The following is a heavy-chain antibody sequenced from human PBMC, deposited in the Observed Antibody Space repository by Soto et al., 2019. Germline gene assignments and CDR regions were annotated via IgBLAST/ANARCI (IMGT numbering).Heavy chain of an antibody. CDR1: GFTFDDYG. J-gene: IGHJ4*02. CDR3: ARASPRGRYFDWLIFPLGH. Sequence: EVQLVESGGGVIRPGGSLRLSCAASGFTFDDYGMSWVRQVPGKGLEWVAGINWNCRTRNYADSVKGRFTISRDTAKNSLYLQMNSLRAEDTALYFCARASPRGRYFDWLIFPLGHWGQGTLVTVSS. V-gene: IGHV3-20*04. CDR2: INWNCRTR. D-gene: IGHD3-9*01.